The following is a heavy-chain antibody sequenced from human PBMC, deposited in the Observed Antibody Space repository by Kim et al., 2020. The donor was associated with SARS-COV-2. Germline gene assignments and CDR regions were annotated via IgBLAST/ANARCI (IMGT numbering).Heavy chain of an antibody. Sequence: ADSVKSRFTISRDNSKNTLYLQMNSLRAEDTAVYYCARDLSGSYLFWFDPWGQGTLVTVSS. J-gene: IGHJ5*02. CDR3: ARDLSGSYLFWFDP. D-gene: IGHD1-26*01. V-gene: IGHV3-30*01.